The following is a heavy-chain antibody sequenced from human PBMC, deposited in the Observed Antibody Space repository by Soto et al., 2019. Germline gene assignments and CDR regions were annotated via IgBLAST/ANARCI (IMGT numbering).Heavy chain of an antibody. CDR3: ARGGVDYGGNSGFDL. CDR2: IYPGDSDT. D-gene: IGHD4-17*01. Sequence: GASLKISCKGSGYSFTSYWIGWVRQMPGKGLEWMGIIYPGDSDTRYSPSFQGQVTISADKSISTAYLQWSSLKASDTAMYYCARGGVDYGGNSGFDLWGRGTLVTVSS. J-gene: IGHJ2*01. V-gene: IGHV5-51*01. CDR1: GYSFTSYW.